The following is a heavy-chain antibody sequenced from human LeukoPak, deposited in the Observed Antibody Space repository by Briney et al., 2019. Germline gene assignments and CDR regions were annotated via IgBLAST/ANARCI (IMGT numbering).Heavy chain of an antibody. CDR1: GFTFSNAW. D-gene: IGHD3-22*01. CDR2: IRSKAYGGTT. Sequence: GVLRLSCAASGFTFSNAWMSWVRQAPGRGLEWVGFIRSKAYGGTTKNAASVKGRFTISRDDSRSIAYLQMNSLKTEDTAVYYCTRRYNYDSSGYYYVRDAFDIWGQGTMVTVSS. CDR3: TRRYNYDSSGYYYVRDAFDI. V-gene: IGHV3-49*04. J-gene: IGHJ3*02.